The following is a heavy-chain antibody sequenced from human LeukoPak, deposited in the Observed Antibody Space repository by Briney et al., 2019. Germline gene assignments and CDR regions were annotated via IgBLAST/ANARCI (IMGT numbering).Heavy chain of an antibody. V-gene: IGHV3-48*02. J-gene: IGHJ4*02. Sequence: GGSLRLSCAASGFTVSTNYMSWVRQAPGKGLEWISFISGAGTTKYFGDSVKGRFSISRDNAKRSLFLQMNSLRDEDTAVYYCVRGQSTTFHDTSGYYRFFFDYWGRGTPVTVSS. CDR2: ISGAGTTK. CDR3: VRGQSTTFHDTSGYYRFFFDY. D-gene: IGHD3-22*01. CDR1: GFTVSTNY.